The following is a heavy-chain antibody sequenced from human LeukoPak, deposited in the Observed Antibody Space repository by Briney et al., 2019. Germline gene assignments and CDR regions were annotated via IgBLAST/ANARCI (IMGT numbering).Heavy chain of an antibody. Sequence: GGSLRLSCAASGFTFSSNWMSWVRQAPGKGLEWVANIRQDGRETYYVDSVKGRFTISRDNAKNSLYLQMNILRAEDTAVYFCAVLYRGGFYTYWGLGTVVTVSA. CDR3: AVLYRGGFYTY. CDR2: IRQDGRET. V-gene: IGHV3-7*01. D-gene: IGHD1-26*01. J-gene: IGHJ4*02. CDR1: GFTFSSNW.